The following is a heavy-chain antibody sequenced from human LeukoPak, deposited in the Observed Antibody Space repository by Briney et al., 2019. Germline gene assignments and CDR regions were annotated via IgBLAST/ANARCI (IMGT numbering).Heavy chain of an antibody. CDR3: TTGFYYDSSGSYYYYYMDV. V-gene: IGHV3-15*01. CDR1: GFTFSNAW. J-gene: IGHJ6*03. CDR2: IKSKTDGGTT. D-gene: IGHD3-22*01. Sequence: GGSLRLSCAAPGFTFSNAWMSWVRQAPGKGLEWVGRIKSKTDGGTTDYAATVKGRFTISRDDSKNTLYLQMNSLKTEDTAVYYCTTGFYYDSSGSYYYYYMDVWGKGTTVTVSS.